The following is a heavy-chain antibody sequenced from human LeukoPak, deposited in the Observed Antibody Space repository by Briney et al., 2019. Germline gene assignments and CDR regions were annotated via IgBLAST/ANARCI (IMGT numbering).Heavy chain of an antibody. CDR2: ISYSGNT. Sequence: SETLSLTCTVSGVSISNTDSYWNWIRQPPGKGLEWIGFISYSGNTYSTPSLERRLTISIDTAKNQFSLSLSSVTAADTAVYFCAREIVSSYYYNGMDVWGQGTTVTVSS. J-gene: IGHJ6*02. V-gene: IGHV4-30-4*01. CDR3: AREIVSSYYYNGMDV. CDR1: GVSISNTDSY. D-gene: IGHD5/OR15-5a*01.